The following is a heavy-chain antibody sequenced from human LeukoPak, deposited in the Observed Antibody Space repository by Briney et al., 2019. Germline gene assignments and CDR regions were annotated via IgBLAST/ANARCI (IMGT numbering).Heavy chain of an antibody. V-gene: IGHV3-11*01. D-gene: IGHD6-19*01. CDR2: ISSSGSTI. CDR1: GFTFSDYY. Sequence: GGSLRLSCAASGFTFSDYYMSWIRQAPGKGLGWVSYISSSGSTIYYADSVKGRFTISRDNAKNSLYLQMNSLRAEDTAVYYCARADDSSGWYPEALDYWGQGTLVTVSS. J-gene: IGHJ4*02. CDR3: ARADDSSGWYPEALDY.